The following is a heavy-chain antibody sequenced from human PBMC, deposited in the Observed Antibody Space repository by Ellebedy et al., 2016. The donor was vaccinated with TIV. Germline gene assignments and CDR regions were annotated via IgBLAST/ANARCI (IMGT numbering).Heavy chain of an antibody. Sequence: GGSLRLXXAASGFTFSDYAMHWVRQAPGKGLEWAALISYDGTKTDYADSVKGRFTISRDNSKNTLYLQMNSLRAEDTAVYYCASNYATYYDILTGYVFDYWGQGTLVTVSS. CDR2: ISYDGTKT. CDR3: ASNYATYYDILTGYVFDY. CDR1: GFTFSDYA. V-gene: IGHV3-30-3*01. J-gene: IGHJ4*02. D-gene: IGHD3-9*01.